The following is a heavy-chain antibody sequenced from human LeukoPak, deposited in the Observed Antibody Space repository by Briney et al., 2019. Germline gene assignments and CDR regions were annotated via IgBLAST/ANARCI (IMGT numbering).Heavy chain of an antibody. Sequence: GGSLRLSCVASGFTLADYSMSWIRQAPGKGLEWVANIKEDGSEKYYVDSVKGRFTISRDNAKNSLYLQMNSLRAKDTAVYYCARESMVRGATDYWGQGTLVTVSS. CDR2: IKEDGSEK. J-gene: IGHJ4*02. CDR1: GFTLADYS. V-gene: IGHV3-7*01. D-gene: IGHD3-10*01. CDR3: ARESMVRGATDY.